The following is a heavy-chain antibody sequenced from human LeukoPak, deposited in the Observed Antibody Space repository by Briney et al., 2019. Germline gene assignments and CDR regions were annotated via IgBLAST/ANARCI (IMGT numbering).Heavy chain of an antibody. CDR1: GFTFSGYY. D-gene: IGHD6-19*01. CDR2: ISSSSYYT. Sequence: GGSLRLSCAASGFTFSGYYMNWIRQAPGKGLEWVSYISSSSYYTNYADSVKGRFTISRDNAKNTLYLQMNSLRAEDTAVYYCASCVAVPGLPDYWGQGTLVTVSS. V-gene: IGHV3-11*06. CDR3: ASCVAVPGLPDY. J-gene: IGHJ4*02.